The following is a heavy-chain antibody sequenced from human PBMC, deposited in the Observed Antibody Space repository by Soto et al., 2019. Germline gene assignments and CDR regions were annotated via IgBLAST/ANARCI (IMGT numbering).Heavy chain of an antibody. D-gene: IGHD3-10*01. Sequence: QVQLQQWGAGLLKPSETLSLTCAVYGGSFSGYYWSWIRQPPGKGLEWIGEINHSGSTNYNPSLKSRVNISVDASTNQSSLKLSSVTAADTAVYYCARGRPYYYGSGIYYRALYFDYWGQGTLVTVSS. CDR2: INHSGST. V-gene: IGHV4-34*01. CDR3: ARGRPYYYGSGIYYRALYFDY. CDR1: GGSFSGYY. J-gene: IGHJ4*02.